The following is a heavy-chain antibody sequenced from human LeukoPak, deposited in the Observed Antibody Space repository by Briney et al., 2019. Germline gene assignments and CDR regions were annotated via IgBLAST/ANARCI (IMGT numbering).Heavy chain of an antibody. D-gene: IGHD6-13*01. Sequence: SETLSLTCTVSASISSGDYYWNWIRQPAGKGLEWIGRVSASGYTNYNPPLRSRITISVDTSKNQFSLELTSVTAADTAVYYCAKISGYSTSWTPDYWGQGTLVTVSS. CDR2: VSASGYT. J-gene: IGHJ4*02. CDR3: AKISGYSTSWTPDY. CDR1: ASISSGDYY. V-gene: IGHV4-61*02.